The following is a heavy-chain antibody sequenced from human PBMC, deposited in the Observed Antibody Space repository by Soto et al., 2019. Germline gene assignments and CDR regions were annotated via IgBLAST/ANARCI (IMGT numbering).Heavy chain of an antibody. Sequence: GASVKVSCKASGYTFTSYYMHWVRQAPGQGLEWMGIINPSGGSTSYAQKFQGRVTMTTDTSTSTAYMELRSLRSDDTAVYYCARGSAAGTRGFPNDYWGQGTLVTVSS. V-gene: IGHV1-46*01. J-gene: IGHJ4*02. CDR1: GYTFTSYY. CDR3: ARGSAAGTRGFPNDY. D-gene: IGHD6-13*01. CDR2: INPSGGST.